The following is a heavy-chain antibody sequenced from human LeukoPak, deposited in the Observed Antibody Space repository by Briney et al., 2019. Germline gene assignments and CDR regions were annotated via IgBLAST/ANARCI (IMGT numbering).Heavy chain of an antibody. CDR3: ARDRRGYRKMNNWFDP. D-gene: IGHD3-16*02. CDR2: INPKSGGT. Sequence: ASVKVSCKSSGYTFTGYYMHWVRQAPGQGLEWMGWINPKSGGTNYAQKFQGRVTMTRDTSISTAYMELSRLRSDDTAVYYCARDRRGYRKMNNWFDPWGQGTLVTVSS. CDR1: GYTFTGYY. V-gene: IGHV1-2*02. J-gene: IGHJ5*02.